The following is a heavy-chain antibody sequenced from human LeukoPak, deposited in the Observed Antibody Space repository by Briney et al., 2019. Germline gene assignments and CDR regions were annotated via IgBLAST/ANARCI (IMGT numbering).Heavy chain of an antibody. CDR2: INHGGST. J-gene: IGHJ2*01. CDR3: ARGRVRFDL. Sequence: SDTLSLTCGLYNGSFSDLYWSWTRHTPGKGLEWIGKINHGGSTNYNPSLGSRVSISVDPSKKQFSLDLSSVTAADTAVYCCARGRVRFDLWGRGTLVTVSS. CDR1: NGSFSDLY. V-gene: IGHV4-34*01.